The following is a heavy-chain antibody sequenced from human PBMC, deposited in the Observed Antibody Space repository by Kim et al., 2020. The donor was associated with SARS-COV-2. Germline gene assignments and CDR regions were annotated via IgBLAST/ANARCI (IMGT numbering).Heavy chain of an antibody. J-gene: IGHJ2*01. D-gene: IGHD1-1*01. CDR3: ASLRGTNLNYWYFDL. V-gene: IGHV4-4*09. Sequence: PSLKSRVTISVDTSKNQFSLKLSSVTAADTAVYYCASLRGTNLNYWYFDLWGRGTLVTVSS.